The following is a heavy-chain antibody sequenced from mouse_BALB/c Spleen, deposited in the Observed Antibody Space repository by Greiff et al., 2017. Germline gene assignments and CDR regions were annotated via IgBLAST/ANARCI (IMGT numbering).Heavy chain of an antibody. D-gene: IGHD1-1*01. CDR3: ARPYYYGSSYGAMDY. Sequence: EVKLMESGGGLVKPGGSLKLSCAASGFTFSSYAMSWVRQSPEKRLEWVAEISSGGSYTYYPDTVTGRFTISRDNAKNTLYLEMSSLRSEDTAMYYCARPYYYGSSYGAMDYWGQGTSVTVSS. V-gene: IGHV5-9-4*01. CDR2: ISSGGSYT. J-gene: IGHJ4*01. CDR1: GFTFSSYA.